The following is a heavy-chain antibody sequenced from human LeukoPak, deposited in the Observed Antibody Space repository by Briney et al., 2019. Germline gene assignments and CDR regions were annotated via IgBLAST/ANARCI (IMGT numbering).Heavy chain of an antibody. CDR3: AREGGVVVPAAIVDY. Sequence: ASVKVSCKASGYTFTSYYMHWVRQAPGQGLEWMGIINPSGGSTSYAQKFQGRVTMTRDTSTSTVYMELSSLRSEDTAVYYCAREGGVVVPAAIVDYWGQGTLVTVSS. V-gene: IGHV1-46*01. CDR2: INPSGGST. CDR1: GYTFTSYY. J-gene: IGHJ4*02. D-gene: IGHD2-2*01.